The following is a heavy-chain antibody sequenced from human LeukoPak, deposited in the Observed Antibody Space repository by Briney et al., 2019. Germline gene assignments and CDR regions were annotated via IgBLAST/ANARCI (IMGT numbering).Heavy chain of an antibody. Sequence: PGRPLGLSCAASGFTFSTFAMHWVRQAPGKGLEWVAVISYDGTNKYYADSVKGQFTISRDNSKNTLYLQMNSLRAEDTAVYHCARGYAAAVSKAADYWGQGTLVTVSS. D-gene: IGHD6-13*01. J-gene: IGHJ4*02. CDR1: GFTFSTFA. CDR2: ISYDGTNK. V-gene: IGHV3-30-3*01. CDR3: ARGYAAAVSKAADY.